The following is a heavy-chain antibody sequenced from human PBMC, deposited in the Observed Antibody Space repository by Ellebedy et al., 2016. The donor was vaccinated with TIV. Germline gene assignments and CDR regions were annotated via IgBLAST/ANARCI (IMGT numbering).Heavy chain of an antibody. D-gene: IGHD5-24*01. CDR3: AKDHREEMATIRPPYFAS. V-gene: IGHV3-43*02. J-gene: IGHJ4*02. CDR1: GFTFDDYA. Sequence: GESLKISCAASGFTFDDYAMHWVRQAPGKGLEWVSLISGDGDSTYYADSVKGRFTISRDNTKKSLYLQMDNLRTEDTALYYCAKDHREEMATIRPPYFASWGQGTLVTVSS. CDR2: ISGDGDST.